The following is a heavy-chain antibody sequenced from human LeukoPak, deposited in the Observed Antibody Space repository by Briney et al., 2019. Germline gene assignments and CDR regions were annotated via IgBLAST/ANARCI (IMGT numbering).Heavy chain of an antibody. CDR2: LYYGENS. CDR3: ARQLPTAAADTRGYFDY. V-gene: IGHV4-39*01. Sequence: PSETLSLTCTVSGDSISIISSSPYYWGWIRPAPGKGLEWIGGLYYGENSHYNPSLRSRATLSVDTSNNQFSLKLTSVTAADAAVYFCARQLPTAAADTRGYFDYWGQGTVVTVSS. D-gene: IGHD6-25*01. CDR1: GDSISIISSSPYY. J-gene: IGHJ4*02.